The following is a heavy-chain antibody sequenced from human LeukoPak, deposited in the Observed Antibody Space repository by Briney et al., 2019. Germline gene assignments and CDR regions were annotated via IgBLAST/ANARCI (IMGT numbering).Heavy chain of an antibody. D-gene: IGHD6-6*01. Sequence: GGSLRLSCEASGFTFSSYAMSWVRQAPGKGREGFSAISGSGGSTYYADSVKGRFTISRDNSKNTLYLQMNSLRAEDTAVYYCAKGDIAAPMYYFDYWGQGTLVTVSS. CDR1: GFTFSSYA. J-gene: IGHJ4*02. V-gene: IGHV3-23*01. CDR2: ISGSGGST. CDR3: AKGDIAAPMYYFDY.